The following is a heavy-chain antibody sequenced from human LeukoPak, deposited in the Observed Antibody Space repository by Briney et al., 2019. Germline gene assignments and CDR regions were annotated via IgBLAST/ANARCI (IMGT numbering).Heavy chain of an antibody. CDR1: GDSVSSNSAT. J-gene: IGHJ1*01. Sequence: SQTLSLTCAISGDSVSSNSATWNWIRQSPSRGLEWLGRTYYRSKWYKYYAVSVKGRITINPDSSKNQFSPQLNSVTPEDTAVYYCARGPSYFQHWGQGTLVTVSS. V-gene: IGHV6-1*01. CDR3: ARGPSYFQH. CDR2: TYYRSKWYK.